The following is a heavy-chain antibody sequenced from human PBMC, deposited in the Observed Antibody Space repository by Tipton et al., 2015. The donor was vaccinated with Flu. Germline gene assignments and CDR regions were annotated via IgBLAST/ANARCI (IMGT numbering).Heavy chain of an antibody. Sequence: SLRLSCAASGFTFSSYWMSWVRQAPGKGLEWVANIKQDGSVKYYVDSVKGRFTISRDNAKKSLSLQMYSLRAEDTAIYYCAAFCGGDCYTFNYWGQGTLVTVSS. J-gene: IGHJ4*02. D-gene: IGHD2-21*01. CDR3: AAFCGGDCYTFNY. CDR1: GFTFSSYW. CDR2: IKQDGSVK. V-gene: IGHV3-7*03.